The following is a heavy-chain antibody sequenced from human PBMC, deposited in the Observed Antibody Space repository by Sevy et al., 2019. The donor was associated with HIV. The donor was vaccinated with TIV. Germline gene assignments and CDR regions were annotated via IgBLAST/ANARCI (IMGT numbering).Heavy chain of an antibody. CDR1: GGSIRGYH. CDR2: IYSSGRHGYTSGST. D-gene: IGHD6-13*01. Sequence: SETLSLTCTVSGGSIRGYHWSWIRQPAGKGLEWIGRIYSSGRHGYTSGSTNYNPSLKGRFTMSLDTSKNQFSLNLISVTAAETAFYYCARERSEAAVPYYFDYWGQGTLVTVSS. J-gene: IGHJ4*02. CDR3: ARERSEAAVPYYFDY. V-gene: IGHV4-4*07.